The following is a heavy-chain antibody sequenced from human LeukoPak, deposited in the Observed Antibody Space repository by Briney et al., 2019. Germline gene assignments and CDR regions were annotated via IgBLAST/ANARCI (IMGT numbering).Heavy chain of an antibody. V-gene: IGHV1-3*01. CDR2: INAGNGNT. Sequence: ASVKVSCKASGYTFTSYAMHWVRQAPGQRLEWMGWINAGNGNTKYSQKFQGRVTMTRDTSISTAYMELSRLRSDDTAVYYCARGPIVVVTIFDYWGQGTLVTVSS. D-gene: IGHD3-22*01. CDR3: ARGPIVVVTIFDY. J-gene: IGHJ4*02. CDR1: GYTFTSYA.